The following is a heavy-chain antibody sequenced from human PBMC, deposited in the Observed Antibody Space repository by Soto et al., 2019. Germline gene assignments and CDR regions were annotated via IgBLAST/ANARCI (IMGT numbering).Heavy chain of an antibody. J-gene: IGHJ5*02. CDR1: GGTFSIYA. CDR3: ARDGASFIAAAAINWFDP. Sequence: SVKVSCKASGGTFSIYAISCVLQSPLQWLEWMGGIIPIFGTANYAQKFQGRVTITADESTSTAYMELSSLRSEDTAVYYCARDGASFIAAAAINWFDPWGQGTLVTVSS. V-gene: IGHV1-69*13. D-gene: IGHD6-13*01. CDR2: IIPIFGTA.